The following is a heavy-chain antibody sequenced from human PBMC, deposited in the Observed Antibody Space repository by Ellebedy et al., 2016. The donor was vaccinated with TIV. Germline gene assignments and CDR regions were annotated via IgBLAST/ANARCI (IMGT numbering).Heavy chain of an antibody. Sequence: GESLKISCAASGLPLHNYSVNWVRQAPGKGLEWVSSISANGLYIKYTELLKGRFTISRDSAKNSVSLQMDSLRAEDTAVYYCATDRGERELPSFFDCWGQGTPVTVST. CDR2: ISANGLYI. D-gene: IGHD1-7*01. CDR1: GLPLHNYS. CDR3: ATDRGERELPSFFDC. V-gene: IGHV3-21*06. J-gene: IGHJ4*02.